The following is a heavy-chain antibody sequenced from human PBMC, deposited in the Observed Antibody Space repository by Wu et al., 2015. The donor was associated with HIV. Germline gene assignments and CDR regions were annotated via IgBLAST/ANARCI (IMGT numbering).Heavy chain of an antibody. J-gene: IGHJ4*02. D-gene: IGHD2-8*01. CDR2: ISAYNGNT. CDR3: LTAINGVVY. V-gene: IGHV1-18*01. CDR1: GYTFTSYG. Sequence: QVQLVQSGAEVKKPGASVKVSCKASGYTFTSYGISWVRQAPGQGLEWMGWISAYNGNTNYAQRFQDRVSMTGDTSSTTAYMELRRLTSQDTAMYFCLTAINGVVYWGQGTLVTVSS.